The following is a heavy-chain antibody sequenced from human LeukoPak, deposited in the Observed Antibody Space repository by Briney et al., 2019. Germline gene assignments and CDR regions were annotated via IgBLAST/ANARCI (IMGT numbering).Heavy chain of an antibody. CDR3: AREWAAAGTLDY. J-gene: IGHJ4*02. D-gene: IGHD6-13*01. CDR1: GFTFSSYE. CDR2: ISSSGSTI. Sequence: GGSLRLSCAASGFTFSSYEMNWVRQAPGKGLEWVSYISSSGSTIYYADSVKGRFTISRDNAKNSLYLQMNSLRAEDTAAYYCAREWAAAGTLDYWGQGTLVTVSS. V-gene: IGHV3-48*03.